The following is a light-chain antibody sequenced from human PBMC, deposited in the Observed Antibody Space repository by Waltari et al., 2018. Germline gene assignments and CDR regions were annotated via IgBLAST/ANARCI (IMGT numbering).Light chain of an antibody. Sequence: QTVVTQEPSLTVSPGGTVTLTCASSAGAVTSTSFPNWFQQKPGQPPRSLIYHTSNKHSWTPARFSGSLFGGKAALTLSGVQPEDEADYYYLLYHNGALVFGGGTKLTVL. V-gene: IGLV7-43*01. J-gene: IGLJ3*02. CDR1: AGAVTSTSF. CDR3: LLYHNGALV. CDR2: HTS.